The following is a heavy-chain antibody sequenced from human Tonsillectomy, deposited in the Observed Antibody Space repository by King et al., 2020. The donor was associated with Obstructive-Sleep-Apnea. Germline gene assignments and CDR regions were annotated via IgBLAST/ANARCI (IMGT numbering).Heavy chain of an antibody. CDR2: IYPGDSDT. J-gene: IGHJ3*02. Sequence: VQLVESGAEVKKPGESLKISCKGSGYSFTSYWIGWVRQMPGKGLEWMGIIYPGDSDTRYSPSFQGQVTISADKSISTAYLQWSSLKASDTAMYYCARPTTRIAVTPDAFDIWGQGTMVTVSS. V-gene: IGHV5-51*01. CDR1: GYSFTSYW. D-gene: IGHD6-19*01. CDR3: ARPTTRIAVTPDAFDI.